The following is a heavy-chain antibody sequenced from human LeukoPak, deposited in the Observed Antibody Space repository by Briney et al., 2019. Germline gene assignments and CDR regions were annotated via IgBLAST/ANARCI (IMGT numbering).Heavy chain of an antibody. V-gene: IGHV4-31*03. Sequence: SQTLSLTCTVSGGSISSGGYYWSWIRQPPGKGLEWIGEINHSGSTNYNPSLKSRVTISVDTSKNQFSLNLSSVTAADTAVYYCAGEIAALGHWGQGTLVTVSS. J-gene: IGHJ4*02. CDR2: INHSGST. CDR1: GGSISSGGYY. D-gene: IGHD6-6*01. CDR3: AGEIAALGH.